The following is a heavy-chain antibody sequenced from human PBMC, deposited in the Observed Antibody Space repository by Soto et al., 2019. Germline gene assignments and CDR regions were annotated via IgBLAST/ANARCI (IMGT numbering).Heavy chain of an antibody. CDR2: INSDGSST. CDR3: AKDRGGYNYGRTYYYYGMDV. Sequence: HPGGSLRLSCADSGFSFGSYWMHWVRQGPGKGLVWVSRINSDGSSTSYAESVKGRFTISRDNSKNTLYLQMNSLRAEDTAVYYCAKDRGGYNYGRTYYYYGMDVWGQGTTVTVSS. CDR1: GFSFGSYW. V-gene: IGHV3-74*01. D-gene: IGHD5-12*01. J-gene: IGHJ6*02.